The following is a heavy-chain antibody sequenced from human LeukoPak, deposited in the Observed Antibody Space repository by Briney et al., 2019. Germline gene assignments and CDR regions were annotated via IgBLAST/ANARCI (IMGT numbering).Heavy chain of an antibody. J-gene: IGHJ4*02. CDR1: GGSISSGGYS. CDR3: ATAGEGSGSYDS. CDR2: IYHSGST. Sequence: PSETLSLTCAVSGGSISSGGYSWSRIRQPPGKGLEWIGYIYHSGSTYYNPSLKSRVTISVDRSKNQFSLKLSSVTAADTAVYYCATAGEGSGSYDSGGKETLVTVSS. V-gene: IGHV4-30-2*01. D-gene: IGHD3-10*01.